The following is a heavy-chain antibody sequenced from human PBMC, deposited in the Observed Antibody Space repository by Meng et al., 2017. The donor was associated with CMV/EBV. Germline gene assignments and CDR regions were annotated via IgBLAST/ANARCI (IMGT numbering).Heavy chain of an antibody. CDR2: IYYSGST. V-gene: IGHV4-59*01. CDR3: AREGIYCSSTSCYRGERFLVDP. D-gene: IGHD2-2*01. Sequence: SETLSLTCTVSGGSISSYYWSWIRQPPGKGLEWIGYIYYSGSTNYNPSLKSRVTISVDTSKNQFSLKLSSVTAADTAVYYCAREGIYCSSTSCYRGERFLVDPRGQRTLVTVSS. J-gene: IGHJ5*02. CDR1: GGSISSYY.